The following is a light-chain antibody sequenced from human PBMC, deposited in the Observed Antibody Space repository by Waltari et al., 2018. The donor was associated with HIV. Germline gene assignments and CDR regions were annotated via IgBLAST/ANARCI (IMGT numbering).Light chain of an antibody. J-gene: IGLJ2*01. CDR2: RNN. CDR3: ATWDDSLSGVV. CDR1: SSNIGNYY. V-gene: IGLV1-47*01. Sequence: QSVLTQPPSASATPGPRVTISCSGSSSNIGNYYVYWYQQLPGATPKVLIFRNNRRPSGVPDRFSGSKSGTSASLAISGLRSEDEADYYCATWDDSLSGVVFGGGTKLTVL.